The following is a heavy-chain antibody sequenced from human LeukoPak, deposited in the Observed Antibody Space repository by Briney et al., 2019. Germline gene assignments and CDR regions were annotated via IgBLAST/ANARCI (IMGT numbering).Heavy chain of an antibody. Sequence: SETLSLNCSVYGGSFGGYYWSWIRQSSEKGVEWVAEMNQSGNTNYNPSLKSRVTISVGTPKNQFSLKVTSLVAADTAVYYCATGPGGYYFDSWGQGTLVTVSS. D-gene: IGHD3-3*01. CDR2: MNQSGNT. CDR3: ATGPGGYYFDS. V-gene: IGHV4-34*01. CDR1: GGSFGGYY. J-gene: IGHJ4*02.